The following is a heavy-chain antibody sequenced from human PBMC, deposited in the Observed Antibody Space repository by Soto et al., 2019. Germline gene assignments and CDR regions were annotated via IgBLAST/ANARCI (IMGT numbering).Heavy chain of an antibody. CDR3: ARAQELELPFVYGMDV. CDR2: ISAYNGNT. CDR1: GYTFTSYG. D-gene: IGHD1-7*01. Sequence: QVPLVQSGAEVKKPGASVKVSCKASGYTFTSYGISWVRQAPGQGLEWMGWISAYNGNTNYAQKLQGRVTMTTDTSTSTAYMELRSLRSDDTAVYYCARAQELELPFVYGMDVWGQGTTVTVSS. J-gene: IGHJ6*02. V-gene: IGHV1-18*01.